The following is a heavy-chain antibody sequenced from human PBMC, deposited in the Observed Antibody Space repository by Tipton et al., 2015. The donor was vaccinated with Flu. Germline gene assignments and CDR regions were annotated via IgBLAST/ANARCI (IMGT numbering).Heavy chain of an antibody. J-gene: IGHJ4*02. CDR3: ARLPGGSGNSLGHDS. V-gene: IGHV5-51*03. D-gene: IGHD3-10*01. CDR2: IHGGNSDT. Sequence: QLVQSGAVVKKSGESLKISCEGSGYRFTNFWIGWVRQMPGKGMEWMGIIHGGNSDTRYSPSFQGHVTISVDNSISTASLQWRSLRASDTALYYCARLPGGSGNSLGHDSWGQGTLVTVSS. CDR1: GYRFTNFW.